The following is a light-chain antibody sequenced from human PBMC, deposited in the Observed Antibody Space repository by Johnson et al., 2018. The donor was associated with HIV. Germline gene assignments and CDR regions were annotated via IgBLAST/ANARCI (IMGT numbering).Light chain of an antibody. CDR1: SSNIGNNY. V-gene: IGLV1-51*01. J-gene: IGLJ1*01. Sequence: QSVLTQPPSVSAAPGQKVTISCSGSSSNIGNNYVSWYQQLPGTAPKLLIYDNNKRPSGIPDRFSGSKSGTSATLGITGLQTGDEADYYCGTWDNSLSGVVFGTGTKVTVL. CDR3: GTWDNSLSGVV. CDR2: DNN.